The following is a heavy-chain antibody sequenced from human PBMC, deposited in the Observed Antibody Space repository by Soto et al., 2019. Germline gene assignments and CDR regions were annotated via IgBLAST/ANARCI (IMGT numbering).Heavy chain of an antibody. D-gene: IGHD3-22*01. CDR3: AKVSREGSAIDYGY. Sequence: QVQLVQSGAELKKPGASVKVSCKASGYTFSNYDMNWVRQATGQGPEWIGWVKPNNGDTGYAQKIQGRVTLTTAISTTTASMGLTSLRSEDTGIYYCAKVSREGSAIDYGYWREGIVITVSS. CDR2: VKPNNGDT. V-gene: IGHV1-8*01. J-gene: IGHJ4*02. CDR1: GYTFSNYD.